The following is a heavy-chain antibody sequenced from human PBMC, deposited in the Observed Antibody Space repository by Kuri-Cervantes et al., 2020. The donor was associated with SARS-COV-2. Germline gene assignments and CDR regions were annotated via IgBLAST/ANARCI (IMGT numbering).Heavy chain of an antibody. CDR2: ISGSGGST. Sequence: GESLKISCAASGFTFSSYAMSWVRQAPGKGLEWVSAISGSGGSTYYADSVKGRFTISRDNSKNTLYLQMNSLRAEDTAMYYCARVVVDLPNYYFDYWGQGTLVTVSS. CDR1: GFTFSSYA. J-gene: IGHJ4*02. D-gene: IGHD2-21*01. CDR3: ARVVVDLPNYYFDY. V-gene: IGHV3-23*01.